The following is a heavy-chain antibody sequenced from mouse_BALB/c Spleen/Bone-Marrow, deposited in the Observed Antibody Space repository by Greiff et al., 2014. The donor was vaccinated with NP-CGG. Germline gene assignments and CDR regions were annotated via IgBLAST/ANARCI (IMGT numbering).Heavy chain of an antibody. CDR1: GFTFSSYT. CDR2: ISNGGGST. CDR3: ARGGYYFDY. Sequence: DVMLVESGGCLVQPGGSLKLSCAASGFTFSSYTMSWVRQTPEKRLEWVAYISNGGGSTYYPDTVKGRFTISRDNAKNTLYLQMSSLKSDDTAMYYCARGGYYFDYWGQGTTLTVSS. J-gene: IGHJ2*01. V-gene: IGHV5-12-2*01.